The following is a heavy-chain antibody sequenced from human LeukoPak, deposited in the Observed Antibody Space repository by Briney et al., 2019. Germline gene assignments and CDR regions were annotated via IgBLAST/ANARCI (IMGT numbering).Heavy chain of an antibody. D-gene: IGHD2-21*01. CDR1: GFTFSSYA. CDR2: ISGSGGST. J-gene: IGHJ6*03. V-gene: IGHV3-23*01. Sequence: PGGSLRLSCAASGFTFSSYAMSWVRQAPGKGLEWVSAISGSGGSTYYADSVKGRFTISRDNSKNTLYLQMNSLRAEDTAVYYCAKGPVAMWRRGYYMDVWGKGTTVTVSS. CDR3: AKGPVAMWRRGYYMDV.